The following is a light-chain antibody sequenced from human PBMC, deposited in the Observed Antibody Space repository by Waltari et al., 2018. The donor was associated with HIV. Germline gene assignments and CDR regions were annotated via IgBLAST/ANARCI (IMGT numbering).Light chain of an antibody. CDR3: PPT. J-gene: IGKJ4*01. V-gene: IGKV4-1*01. CDR1: RSVLYHSDNQNY. Sequence: DIVMIQSPDSLAVSLGETVSINCKSSRSVLYHSDNQNYLAWYQQKPGQAPRVLISWASTRAVMVPSSIPALGVPERFSGSGSGTNFSLTISGLQEDDVAIYSLPPTFGGGTRVERK. CDR2: WAS.